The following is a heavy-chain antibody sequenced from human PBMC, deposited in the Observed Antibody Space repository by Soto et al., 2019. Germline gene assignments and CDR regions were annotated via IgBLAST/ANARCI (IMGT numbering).Heavy chain of an antibody. J-gene: IGHJ6*02. CDR3: AKDRGITMVRGVIPAYYGMDV. CDR2: ISWNSGSI. CDR1: GFTFDDYA. Sequence: EVQLVESGGGLVQPGRSLRLSCAASGFTFDDYAMHWVRQAPGKGLEWVSGISWNSGSIGYVDSVKGRFTISRDNAKNSLYLQMNSLRAEDTALYYCAKDRGITMVRGVIPAYYGMDVWGQGTTVTVSS. D-gene: IGHD3-10*01. V-gene: IGHV3-9*01.